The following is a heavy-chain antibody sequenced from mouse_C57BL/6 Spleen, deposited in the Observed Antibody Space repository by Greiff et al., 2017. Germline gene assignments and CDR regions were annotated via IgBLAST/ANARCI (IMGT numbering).Heavy chain of an antibody. J-gene: IGHJ3*01. Sequence: EVQLQQSGAELVRPGASVKLSCTASGFNITDYYMHWVKQRPEQGPEWIGRIDPEDGDTEYAPQFQGQATMTADTSSNTAYLQLSSLTSEDTAVDYCTTGGYGSSYEDFAYWGQGTLVTVSA. CDR2: IDPEDGDT. V-gene: IGHV14-1*01. D-gene: IGHD1-1*01. CDR3: TTGGYGSSYEDFAY. CDR1: GFNITDYY.